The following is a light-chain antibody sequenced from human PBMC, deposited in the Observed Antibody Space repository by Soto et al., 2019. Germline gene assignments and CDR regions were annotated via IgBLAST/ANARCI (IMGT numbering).Light chain of an antibody. V-gene: IGKV2-24*01. J-gene: IGKJ1*01. CDR3: IQFSHFPRT. CDR1: QSLVYSDGNTY. CDR2: QVS. Sequence: VLTQTPLSSPVTLGQPASISCRSSQSLVYSDGNTYLSWLQPRPGQPPRLLIYQVSNRFSGGPDIFSGSEAGTYFTLKFISVEGEDVRIYSLIQFSHFPRTFGQGTQVEIK.